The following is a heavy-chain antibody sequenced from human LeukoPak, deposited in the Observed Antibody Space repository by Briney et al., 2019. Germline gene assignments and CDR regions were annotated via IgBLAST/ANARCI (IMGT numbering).Heavy chain of an antibody. V-gene: IGHV4-4*07. CDR1: GRSISSYY. J-gene: IGHJ6*03. CDR2: IYTSGST. Sequence: PSETLSLTCTVSGRSISSYYWSWIRQPAGKGLEWIGRIYTSGSTNYNPSLKSRVTMSVDTSKNQFSLKLSSVTAADTAVYYCARNGETSYDILTGTEEDYYYYMDVWGKGTTVTVSS. D-gene: IGHD3-9*01. CDR3: ARNGETSYDILTGTEEDYYYYMDV.